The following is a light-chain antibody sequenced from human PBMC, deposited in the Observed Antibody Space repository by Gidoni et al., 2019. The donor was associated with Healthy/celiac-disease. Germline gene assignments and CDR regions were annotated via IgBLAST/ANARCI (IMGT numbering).Light chain of an antibody. V-gene: IGKV3-20*01. Sequence: EIVLTQSPGTLSLSPGERATLSCRASQSVSGSYLAWYQQKPGQAPRLLIYGASSRATGIPDRFSGSGSGTDFTLTISRLEPEDFAVYYCQQYGSSITFXQXTRLEIK. J-gene: IGKJ5*01. CDR3: QQYGSSIT. CDR1: QSVSGSY. CDR2: GAS.